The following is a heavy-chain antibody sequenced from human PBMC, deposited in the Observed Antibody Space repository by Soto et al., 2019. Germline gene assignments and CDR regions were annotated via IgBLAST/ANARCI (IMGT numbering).Heavy chain of an antibody. V-gene: IGHV3-33*01. CDR2: IWNDGIRK. J-gene: IGHJ4*02. Sequence: PGVSLRLSCAASGFSFSRYGMHWVRQAPGKGLEWVALIWNDGIRKVYVDSVKGRFTISRDNSKNTVDLQMNSLRAEDTAVYYCARDDDNDANAFDYWGPGTLVTVSS. D-gene: IGHD7-27*01. CDR3: ARDDDNDANAFDY. CDR1: GFSFSRYG.